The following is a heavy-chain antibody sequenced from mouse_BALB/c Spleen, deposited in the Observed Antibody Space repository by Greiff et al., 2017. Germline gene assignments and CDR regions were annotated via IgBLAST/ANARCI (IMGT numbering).Heavy chain of an antibody. CDR3: AREVWRAMDY. CDR2: INPDSSTI. Sequence: EVKLVESGGGLVQPGGSLKLSCAASGFDFSRYWMSWVRQAPGKGLEWIGEINPDSSTINYTPSLKDKFIISRDNAKNTLYLQMSKVRSEDTALYYCAREVWRAMDYWGQGTSVTVSS. V-gene: IGHV4-1*02. J-gene: IGHJ4*01. D-gene: IGHD2-10*02. CDR1: GFDFSRYW.